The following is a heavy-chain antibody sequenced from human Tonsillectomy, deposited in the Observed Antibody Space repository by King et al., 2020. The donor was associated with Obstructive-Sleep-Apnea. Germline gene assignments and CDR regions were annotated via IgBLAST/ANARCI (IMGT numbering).Heavy chain of an antibody. CDR2: IYHSGRT. D-gene: IGHD5-18*01. V-gene: IGHV4-38-2*02. J-gene: IGHJ4*02. CDR3: ARADLDTAMITFDY. Sequence: VQLQESGPGLVKPSETLSLTCTVAAYSISSGYYWGWIRQPPGKGLEWIGSIYHSGRTYYSPSHKSRITLSVDTSKNQFSLELNSLTAADTAVYYCARADLDTAMITFDYWGQGTLVTVSS. CDR1: AYSISSGYY.